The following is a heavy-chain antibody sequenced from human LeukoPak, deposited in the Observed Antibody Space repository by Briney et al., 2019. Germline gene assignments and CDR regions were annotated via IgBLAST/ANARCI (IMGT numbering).Heavy chain of an antibody. CDR3: ARGGIGEPPHYYYMDV. D-gene: IGHD1-26*01. V-gene: IGHV3-33*01. CDR1: GFTFSSYG. Sequence: PGGSLRLSCAASGFTFSSYGMHWVRQAPGKGLEWVAVIWYDGSNKYYADSVKGRFTISRDNSKNTLYLQMNSLRAEDTAEYYCARGGIGEPPHYYYMDVWGKGTTVTVSS. J-gene: IGHJ6*03. CDR2: IWYDGSNK.